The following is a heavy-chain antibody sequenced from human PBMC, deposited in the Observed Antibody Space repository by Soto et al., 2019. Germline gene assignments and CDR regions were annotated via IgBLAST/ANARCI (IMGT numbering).Heavy chain of an antibody. CDR2: ISGSGGST. CDR3: AKDQGGYCSSTSCYGYYYYYYMDV. D-gene: IGHD2-2*03. J-gene: IGHJ6*03. Sequence: EVQLLESGGGLVQPGGSLRLSCAASGFTFSSYAMSWVRQAPGQGLEWVSAISGSGGSTYYADSVKGRFTISRDNSKNTLYLQMNSMRAEATAVYYCAKDQGGYCSSTSCYGYYYYYYMDVWGKGTTVTVSS. CDR1: GFTFSSYA. V-gene: IGHV3-23*01.